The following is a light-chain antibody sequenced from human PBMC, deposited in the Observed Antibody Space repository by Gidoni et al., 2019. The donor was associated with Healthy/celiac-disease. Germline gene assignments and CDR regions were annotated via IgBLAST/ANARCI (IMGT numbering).Light chain of an antibody. CDR3: LLYYGGASWV. V-gene: IGLV7-43*01. CDR1: TGAVTSGYY. CDR2: STS. Sequence: QTVVPQEPSLTVFPGGTVTLTCASSTGAVTSGYYPNWFQQKPGQAPRALIYSTSNKHPWTPARFSGSLLGGKAALTLSGVQPEDEAEYYCLLYYGGASWVFGGGTKLTVL. J-gene: IGLJ3*02.